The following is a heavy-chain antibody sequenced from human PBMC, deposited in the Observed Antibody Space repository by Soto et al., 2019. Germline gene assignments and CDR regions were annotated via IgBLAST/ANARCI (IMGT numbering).Heavy chain of an antibody. V-gene: IGHV3-23*01. D-gene: IGHD5-18*01. CDR3: AGPGYSSQDY. CDR2: ISGSGDGT. CDR1: GFTFSSFA. J-gene: IGHJ4*02. Sequence: PWGALRLSCAASGFTFSSFALSWVRQAPGMGLEWVSAISGSGDGTDYADSVKGRFTISRDNSKNTLYLQMNSLRAEDTAVYYCAGPGYSSQDYWGQGALVTVSS.